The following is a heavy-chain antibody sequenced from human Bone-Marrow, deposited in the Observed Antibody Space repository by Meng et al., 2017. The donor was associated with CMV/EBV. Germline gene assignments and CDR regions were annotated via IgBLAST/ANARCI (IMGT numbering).Heavy chain of an antibody. D-gene: IGHD3-10*01. CDR3: ATSGRGGQYYFDS. CDR2: IRYDGSNK. V-gene: IGHV3-30*02. Sequence: GESLKISCAASGFTFSSYGMHWVRQAPGKGLEWVAFIRYDGSNKYYADSVKGRFTISRDNSKNTLYLQMNSLRAEDTAVYYCATSGRGGQYYFDSWGQGTLVTVSS. CDR1: GFTFSSYG. J-gene: IGHJ4*02.